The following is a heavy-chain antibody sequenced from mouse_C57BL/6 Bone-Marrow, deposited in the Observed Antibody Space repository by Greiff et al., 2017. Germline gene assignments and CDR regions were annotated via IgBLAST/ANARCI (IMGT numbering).Heavy chain of an antibody. J-gene: IGHJ2*01. CDR3: AREGVGGY. CDR1: GYAFSSSW. D-gene: IGHD1-1*02. Sequence: VQLQQSGPELVKPGASVKISCKASGYAFSSSWMNWVKQRPGKGLEWIGRIYPGDGDTNYKGKFKGKATLTADKSSSTAYMQLSSLTSEDSAVYFCAREGVGGYWGQGTTLTVSS. V-gene: IGHV1-82*01. CDR2: IYPGDGDT.